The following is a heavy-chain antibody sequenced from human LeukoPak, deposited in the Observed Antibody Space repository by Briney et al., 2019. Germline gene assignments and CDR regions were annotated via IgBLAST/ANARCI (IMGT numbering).Heavy chain of an antibody. V-gene: IGHV4-31*03. J-gene: IGHJ4*02. CDR2: IHYSGTS. CDR3: ARVPVVRGVIED. Sequence: SETLSLTCTVSGGSISSGNNYWSWFRQYSGKGLEWIGYIHYSGTSYYNPPLKSRVTISIDTSKNQFSLKLSSATAADAAVYYCARVPVVRGVIEDWGQGTLVTVSS. CDR1: GGSISSGNNY. D-gene: IGHD3-10*01.